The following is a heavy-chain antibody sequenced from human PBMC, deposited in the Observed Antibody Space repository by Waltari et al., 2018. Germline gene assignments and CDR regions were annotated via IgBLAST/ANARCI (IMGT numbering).Heavy chain of an antibody. Sequence: QVQLQESGPGLVKPSETLSLTCTVSGGSISNYYWSWIRQPAGKGLEWIGRTYTSGSTAYNPSLKSRVTMSLDTSKNQFSLKMTSVTAADTAVYYCAREEIEKLGTWFDPWGQGILVTVSS. V-gene: IGHV4-4*07. J-gene: IGHJ5*02. CDR3: AREEIEKLGTWFDP. D-gene: IGHD3-16*01. CDR2: TYTSGST. CDR1: GGSISNYY.